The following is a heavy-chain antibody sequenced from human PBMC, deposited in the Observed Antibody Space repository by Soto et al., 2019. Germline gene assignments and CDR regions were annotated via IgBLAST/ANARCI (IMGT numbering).Heavy chain of an antibody. CDR2: ISYDGSNK. CDR3: AREASSWSNYYYYYGMDV. Sequence: HVPLVESGGGVVQPGRSLRLSCAASGFILSSYAMHWVRQAPGKGLEWVAVISYDGSNKQYADSVKGRFTISRDNSKNTLYLLMNSLRAEDTAVYYCAREASSWSNYYYYYGMDVWGQGTTVTVSS. D-gene: IGHD6-13*01. J-gene: IGHJ6*02. V-gene: IGHV3-30-3*01. CDR1: GFILSSYA.